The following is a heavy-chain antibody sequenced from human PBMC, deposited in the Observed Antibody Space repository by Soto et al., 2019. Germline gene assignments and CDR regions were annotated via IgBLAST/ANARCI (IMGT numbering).Heavy chain of an antibody. CDR1: GYTFTSYA. J-gene: IGHJ6*02. CDR3: ARWGSSGWYDYYYYGMDV. V-gene: IGHV1-3*01. CDR2: INAGNGNT. Sequence: ASVKVSCKASGYTFTSYAMHWVRQAPGQRLEWMGWINAGNGNTKYSQKFQGRVTITRDTSASTAYMELSSLRSEDTAVYYCARWGSSGWYDYYYYGMDVWGQGTTVTVSS. D-gene: IGHD6-19*01.